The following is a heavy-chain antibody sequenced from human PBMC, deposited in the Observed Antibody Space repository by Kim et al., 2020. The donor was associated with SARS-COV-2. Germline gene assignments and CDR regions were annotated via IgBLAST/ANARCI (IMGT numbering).Heavy chain of an antibody. V-gene: IGHV3-15*01. Sequence: GRLTISRDDSKNTLYLQMNSLKTEDTAVYYCTTGFVLMVYAMDYYYGMDVWGQGTTVTVSS. CDR3: TTGFVLMVYAMDYYYGMDV. J-gene: IGHJ6*02. D-gene: IGHD2-8*01.